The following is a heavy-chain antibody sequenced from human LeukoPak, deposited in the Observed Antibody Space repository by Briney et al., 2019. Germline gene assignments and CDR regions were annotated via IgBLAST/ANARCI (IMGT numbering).Heavy chain of an antibody. D-gene: IGHD3-22*01. Sequence: SSETLSLTCAVSGGSISSSNWWSWVRQPPGKGLEWIGEIYHSGSTNHNPSLKSRVTISVDKSKNQFSLKLSSVTAADTAVYYCATYYYDSSGYSESLDYWGQGTLVTVSS. V-gene: IGHV4-4*02. CDR1: GGSISSSNW. CDR2: IYHSGST. J-gene: IGHJ4*02. CDR3: ATYYYDSSGYSESLDY.